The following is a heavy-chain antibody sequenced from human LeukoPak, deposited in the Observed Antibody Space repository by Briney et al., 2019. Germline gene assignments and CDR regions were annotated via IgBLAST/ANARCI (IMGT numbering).Heavy chain of an antibody. CDR2: IIPIFGTA. CDR3: AKDLLRGHSYASRPGYFDS. D-gene: IGHD5-18*01. V-gene: IGHV1-69*13. Sequence: SVKVSCKASRGTFSNYAISWVRQAPGQGLEWMGGIIPIFGTANYAQKFQGRVTITADESTSTAYMELSSLRSEDTALYYCAKDLLRGHSYASRPGYFDSWGQGTLVTVSS. CDR1: RGTFSNYA. J-gene: IGHJ4*02.